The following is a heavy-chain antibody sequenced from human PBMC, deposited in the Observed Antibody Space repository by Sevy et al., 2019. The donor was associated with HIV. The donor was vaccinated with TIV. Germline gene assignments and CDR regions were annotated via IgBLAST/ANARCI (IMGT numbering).Heavy chain of an antibody. V-gene: IGHV3-11*06. J-gene: IGHJ4*02. Sequence: GGSLRLSCAASGFTFSDYYMSWIRQAPGKGLEWVSYISSSSSYTNYADSVKGRFTISRDNAKNSLYLQMNSLRAEDTAVYYCASSSDGSYPFDYWGQGTLVTVSS. CDR1: GFTFSDYY. CDR2: ISSSSSYT. D-gene: IGHD1-26*01. CDR3: ASSSDGSYPFDY.